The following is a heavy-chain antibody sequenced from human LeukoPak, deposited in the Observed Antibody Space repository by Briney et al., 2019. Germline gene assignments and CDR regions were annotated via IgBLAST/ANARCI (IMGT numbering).Heavy chain of an antibody. CDR3: ARWTIPGSIAVQHRFDP. Sequence: SETLSLTCTVSGGSISSSSYYWGWIRQPPGKGLEWIGSIYYSGSTYYNPSLKSRVTISVDTSKNQFSLKLSSVAAADTAVYYCARWTIPGSIAVQHRFDPWGQGTLVTVSS. CDR2: IYYSGST. D-gene: IGHD6-19*01. J-gene: IGHJ5*02. V-gene: IGHV4-39*07. CDR1: GGSISSSSYY.